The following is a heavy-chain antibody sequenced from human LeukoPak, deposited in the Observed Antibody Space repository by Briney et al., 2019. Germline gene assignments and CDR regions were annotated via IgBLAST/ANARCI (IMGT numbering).Heavy chain of an antibody. CDR1: GGTFSSYA. V-gene: IGHV1-69*04. J-gene: IGHJ4*02. D-gene: IGHD6-13*01. CDR2: IIPILGIA. CDR3: ARDRQQLVPHSDY. Sequence: SVKVSCRASGGTFSSYAISWVRQAPGQGLEWMGRIIPILGIANYAQKFQGRVTITADKSTSTAYMELSSLRSEDTAVYYCARDRQQLVPHSDYWGQGTLVTVSS.